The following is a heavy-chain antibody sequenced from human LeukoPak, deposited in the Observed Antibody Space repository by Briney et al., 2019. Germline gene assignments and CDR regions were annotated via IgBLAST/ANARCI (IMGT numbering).Heavy chain of an antibody. CDR2: ISWNSGSI. Sequence: GGSLSLSCAASGSTFDDYAMHWVRQAPGKGLEWVSGISWNSGSIGYADSVKGRFTISRDNAKNSLYLQMNSLRAEDTALYYCAKGRSYGSGNDYWGQGTLVTVSS. D-gene: IGHD3-10*01. J-gene: IGHJ4*02. V-gene: IGHV3-9*01. CDR1: GSTFDDYA. CDR3: AKGRSYGSGNDY.